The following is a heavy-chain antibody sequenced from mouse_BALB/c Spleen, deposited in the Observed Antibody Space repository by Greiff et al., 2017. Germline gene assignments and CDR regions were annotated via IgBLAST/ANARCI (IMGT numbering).Heavy chain of an antibody. CDR1: GFNIKDYY. J-gene: IGHJ3*01. CDR3: ARDYGSSMFAY. D-gene: IGHD1-1*01. V-gene: IGHV14-1*02. CDR2: IDPENGNT. Sequence: VQLQQSGAELVRPGALVKLSCKASGFNIKDYYMHWVKQRPEQGLEWIGWIDPENGNTIYDPKFQGKASITADTSSNTAYLQLSSLTSEDTAVYDCARDYGSSMFAYWGQGTLVTVSA.